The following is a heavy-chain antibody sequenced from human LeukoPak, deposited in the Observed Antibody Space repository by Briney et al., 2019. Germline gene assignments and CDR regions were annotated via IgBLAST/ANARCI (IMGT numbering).Heavy chain of an antibody. V-gene: IGHV3-23*01. CDR1: GFTFSSYA. D-gene: IGHD6-13*01. Sequence: GGSLRLSCAASGFTFSSYAMSWVRQAPGKGLEWVSAISGSGSSTYYADSVKGRFTISRDNSKNTLYLQMNSLGAEDTAVYYCAIVGSYSSSWGLDYWGQGTLVTVSS. CDR2: ISGSGSST. CDR3: AIVGSYSSSWGLDY. J-gene: IGHJ4*02.